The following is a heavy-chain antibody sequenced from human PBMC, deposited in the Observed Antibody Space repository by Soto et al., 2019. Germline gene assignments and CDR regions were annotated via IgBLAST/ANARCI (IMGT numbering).Heavy chain of an antibody. D-gene: IGHD6-19*01. Sequence: GGSLRLSCAASGFTFDDYAMHWVRQAPGKGLEWVSGISWNSGSIGYADSVKGRFTISRDNAKNSLYLQMSSLRAEDTALYYCAKAARYSSGTDAFDIWGQGQWSLSPQ. J-gene: IGHJ3*02. CDR2: ISWNSGSI. V-gene: IGHV3-9*01. CDR3: AKAARYSSGTDAFDI. CDR1: GFTFDDYA.